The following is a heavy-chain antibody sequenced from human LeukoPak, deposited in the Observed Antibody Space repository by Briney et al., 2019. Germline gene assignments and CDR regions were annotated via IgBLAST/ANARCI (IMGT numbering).Heavy chain of an antibody. J-gene: IGHJ4*02. Sequence: ASVKVSCKASGYTFTGYYMHWVRQAPGQGLEWMGWISAYNGNTNYAQKLQGRVTMTTDTSTSTAYMELRSLRSDDTAVYYCARDPVSRIAARPLYYFDYWGQGTLVTVSS. CDR3: ARDPVSRIAARPLYYFDY. CDR2: ISAYNGNT. V-gene: IGHV1-18*04. D-gene: IGHD6-6*01. CDR1: GYTFTGYY.